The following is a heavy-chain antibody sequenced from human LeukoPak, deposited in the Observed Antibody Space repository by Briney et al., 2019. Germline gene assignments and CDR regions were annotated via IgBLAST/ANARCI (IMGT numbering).Heavy chain of an antibody. CDR2: ISGSGGST. CDR1: GGSFSGYY. CDR3: AKVYGSYYGWFDP. V-gene: IGHV3-23*01. D-gene: IGHD1-26*01. Sequence: ASETLSLTCAVYGGSFSGYYWSWIRQPPGKGLEWVSAISGSGGSTYYADSVKGRFTISRDNSKNTLYLQMNSLRAEDTAVYYCAKVYGSYYGWFDPWGQGTLVTVSS. J-gene: IGHJ5*02.